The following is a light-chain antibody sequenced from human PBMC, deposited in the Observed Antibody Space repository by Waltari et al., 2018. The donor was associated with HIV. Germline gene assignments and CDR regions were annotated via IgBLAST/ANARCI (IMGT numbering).Light chain of an antibody. Sequence: QSALTQPRSVSGSPGQSVTISCTASSSDVGGYNYVSWYQRHPAKAPKLMIYDVNRRPSGVPGRFSGSKSGNTASLTISGLEAEDEGDYFCSSYAGRYNYVFGGGTSLTVL. CDR1: SSDVGGYNY. CDR2: DVN. CDR3: SSYAGRYNYV. J-gene: IGLJ2*01. V-gene: IGLV2-11*01.